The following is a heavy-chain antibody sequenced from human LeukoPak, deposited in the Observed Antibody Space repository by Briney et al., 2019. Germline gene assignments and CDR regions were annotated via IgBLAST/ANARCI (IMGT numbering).Heavy chain of an antibody. CDR2: IYYSGST. V-gene: IGHV4-59*01. Sequence: PSETLSLTCNVSGGSISSYYWSWIRQPPGKGLEWIGYIYYSGSTNYNPSLKNRVTISVDTSKNQFSLKLTSVTAADTAVYYCARMGPPLRGVRYYYYMDVWGKGTTVTVSS. J-gene: IGHJ6*03. CDR1: GGSISSYY. CDR3: ARMGPPLRGVRYYYYMDV. D-gene: IGHD3-10*01.